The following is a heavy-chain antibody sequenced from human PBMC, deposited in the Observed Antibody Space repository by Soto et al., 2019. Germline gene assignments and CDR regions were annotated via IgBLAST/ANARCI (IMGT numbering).Heavy chain of an antibody. CDR1: GFTFNSYA. Sequence: EVQLLESGGGLVQPGGSLRLSCGGSGFTFNSYAMTWVRQAPGKGLEWVSAISGSGGTTYYANSVKGRFTISRDQSKDTLYLQMNSRRAEDTAIYYCAKYRHYGSGTYSDSYLDYWGQGTLVTVSS. CDR2: ISGSGGTT. D-gene: IGHD3-10*01. V-gene: IGHV3-23*01. CDR3: AKYRHYGSGTYSDSYLDY. J-gene: IGHJ4*02.